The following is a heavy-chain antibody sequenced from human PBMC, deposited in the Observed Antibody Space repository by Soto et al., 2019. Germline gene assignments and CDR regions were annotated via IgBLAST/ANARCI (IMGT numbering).Heavy chain of an antibody. V-gene: IGHV4-59*08. J-gene: IGHJ4*02. CDR2: IYYSGST. CDR3: ARLNRGVTKIDY. Sequence: SETLSLTCTVSGGSISSYYWSWIRQPPGKGLEWIGYIYYSGSTNYNPSLKSRVTISVDTSKNQFSLKLSSVTAADTAVYYCARLNRGVTKIDYWGQGTLVTVSS. CDR1: GGSISSYY. D-gene: IGHD3-10*01.